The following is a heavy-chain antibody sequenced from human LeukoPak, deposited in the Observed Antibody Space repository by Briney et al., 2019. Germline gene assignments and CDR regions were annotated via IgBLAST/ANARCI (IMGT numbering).Heavy chain of an antibody. J-gene: IGHJ5*02. D-gene: IGHD6-13*01. V-gene: IGHV4-59*01. CDR3: ARQAAAGYNWFDP. CDR2: IYYSGNT. Sequence: SETLSLTCTVSGGSISSYYWSWIRQPPGKGLEWIGYIYYSGNTNYNPSLKSRVTISVDTSKNQFSLRLSSVTAADTAMYYCARQAAAGYNWFDPWGQGTLVTVSS. CDR1: GGSISSYY.